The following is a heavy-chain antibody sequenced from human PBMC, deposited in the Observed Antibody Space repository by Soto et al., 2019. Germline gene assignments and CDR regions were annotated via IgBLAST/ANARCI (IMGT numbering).Heavy chain of an antibody. CDR3: ARETYGDYAGDFDP. CDR1: GDTISTGGYS. J-gene: IGHJ5*02. D-gene: IGHD4-17*01. CDR2: TYHSGNP. V-gene: IGHV4-30-2*01. Sequence: QLQLQESGSRLVKSSETLSLTCAVSGDTISTGGYSLAWIRQPPGKPLEWIVHTYHSGNPYYNPSLESHVNLSVSRSENKLAMKLSYVIAAKTDVDYCARETYGDYAGDFDPWGQGTLVTVSS.